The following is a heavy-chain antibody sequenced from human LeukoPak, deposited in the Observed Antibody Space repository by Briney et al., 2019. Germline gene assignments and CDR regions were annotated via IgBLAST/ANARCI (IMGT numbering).Heavy chain of an antibody. CDR3: ARDRRGAAGAKFWFDP. Sequence: PSETLSLTCSVSGGSIGSYYWTWIRQPPGKGLEWIGYIYHSASTNYNPSLKSRVTISVDTSKNQFSLKLSSVTAADTAVYYCARDRRGAAGAKFWFDPWGQGTLVTVSS. V-gene: IGHV4-59*01. J-gene: IGHJ5*02. D-gene: IGHD6-13*01. CDR1: GGSIGSYY. CDR2: IYHSAST.